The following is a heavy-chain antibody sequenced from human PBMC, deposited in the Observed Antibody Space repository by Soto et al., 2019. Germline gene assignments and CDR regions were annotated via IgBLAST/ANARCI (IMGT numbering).Heavy chain of an antibody. V-gene: IGHV1-18*01. CDR1: GYTFTSYG. Sequence: ASVKVSCKASGYTFTSYGISWVRQAPGQGLEWMGWISAYNGNTNYAQKLQGRVTMTTDTSTSTAYMELRSLRSDDTAVYYCARDARVRYFDWLLSFGSYNWFDPWGQGTLVTVSS. J-gene: IGHJ5*02. D-gene: IGHD3-9*01. CDR3: ARDARVRYFDWLLSFGSYNWFDP. CDR2: ISAYNGNT.